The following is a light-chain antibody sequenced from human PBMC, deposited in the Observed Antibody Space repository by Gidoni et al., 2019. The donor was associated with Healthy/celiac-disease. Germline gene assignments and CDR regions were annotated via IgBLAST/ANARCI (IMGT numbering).Light chain of an antibody. CDR2: AAS. CDR3: QQSYSTPLT. V-gene: IGKV1-39*01. CDR1: QSISSY. J-gene: IGKJ2*01. Sequence: IQMTPSPSSLSASVGDRVTITSRASQSISSYLNWYQQKPGKAPKLLIYAASSLQSGVPSRFSGSGSGTDFTLTISSLQPEDFATYYCQQSYSTPLTFXXXTKLEIK.